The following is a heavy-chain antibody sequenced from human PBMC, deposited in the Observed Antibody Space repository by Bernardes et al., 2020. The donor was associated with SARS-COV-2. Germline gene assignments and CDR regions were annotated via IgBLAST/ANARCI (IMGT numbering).Heavy chain of an antibody. CDR2: IYYSGST. J-gene: IGHJ4*02. V-gene: IGHV4-31*03. CDR1: GGSISSGGYY. Sequence: SETLSLTCTVSGGSISSGGYYWSWIRQHPGKGLEWIGYIYYSGSTYYNPSLKSRVTISVDTSKNQFSLKLSSVTAADTAVYYCASGHSNGESFDYWGQGTLVTVSS. CDR3: ASGHSNGESFDY. D-gene: IGHD3-10*01.